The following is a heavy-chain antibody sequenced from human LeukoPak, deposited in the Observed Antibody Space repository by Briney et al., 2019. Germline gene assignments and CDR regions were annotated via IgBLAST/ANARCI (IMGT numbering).Heavy chain of an antibody. V-gene: IGHV1-2*02. D-gene: IGHD5-12*01. CDR3: ARTLQSGYDPTIDY. CDR1: GYTFTGYY. Sequence: VASEKVSCKASGYTFTGYYMHWVRQAPGQGLEWMGWINPNSGGTNYAQKFQGRVTMTRDTSISTAYMELSRLRSDDTAVYYCARTLQSGYDPTIDYWGQGTLVTVSS. CDR2: INPNSGGT. J-gene: IGHJ4*02.